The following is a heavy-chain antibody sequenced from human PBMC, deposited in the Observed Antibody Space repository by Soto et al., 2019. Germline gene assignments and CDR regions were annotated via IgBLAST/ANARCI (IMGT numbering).Heavy chain of an antibody. CDR3: ATFREATTGLAF. Sequence: GASAKGSSKAPGYTFTSNYMCWLRHATGQGLEWVGRINPKSGDTNYGQRFQGRVAMPRYTSISTAYLELSSLRSEDIAFYFSATFREATTGLAFWGKGPLVPVS. J-gene: IGHJ4*02. D-gene: IGHD1-7*01. CDR2: INPKSGDT. V-gene: IGHV1-2*06. CDR1: GYTFTSNY.